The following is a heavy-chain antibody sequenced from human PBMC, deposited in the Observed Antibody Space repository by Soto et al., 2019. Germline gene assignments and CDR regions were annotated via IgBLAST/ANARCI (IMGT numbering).Heavy chain of an antibody. CDR1: GFTFSSYS. CDR3: ARDKEGYSVGDYYYGMDV. CDR2: ISSSSSYI. Sequence: VQLVESGGGLVKPGGSLRLSCAASGFTFSSYSMNWVRQAPGKGLEWVSSISSSSSYIYYADSVKGRFTISRDNAKNSLYLQMNSLRAEDTAVYYCARDKEGYSVGDYYYGMDVWGQGTTVTVSS. J-gene: IGHJ6*02. V-gene: IGHV3-21*01. D-gene: IGHD5-18*01.